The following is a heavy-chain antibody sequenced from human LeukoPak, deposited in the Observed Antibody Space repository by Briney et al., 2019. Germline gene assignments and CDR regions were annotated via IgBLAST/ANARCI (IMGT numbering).Heavy chain of an antibody. V-gene: IGHV4-34*01. D-gene: IGHD3-3*01. CDR2: INHSGST. J-gene: IGHJ5*02. CDR3: ARGHFPPQRYYDFWSGYYTGTLFPNWFDP. CDR1: GGSFSGYY. Sequence: SETLSLTCAVYGGSFSGYYWSWIRQPPGKGLEWIGEINHSGSTNYNPSLKSRVTISIDTSKNQFSLKLSSVTAADTAVYYCARGHFPPQRYYDFWSGYYTGTLFPNWFDPWGQGTLVTVSS.